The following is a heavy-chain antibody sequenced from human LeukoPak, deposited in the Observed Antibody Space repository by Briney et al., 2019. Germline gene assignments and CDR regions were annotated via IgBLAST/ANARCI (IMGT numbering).Heavy chain of an antibody. CDR2: ISNKGKT. D-gene: IGHD6-13*01. Sequence: SETLSLTCTVSGGSISDYHWIWIRQPPGKGLEWVGHISNKGKTNYSPSLNSRVTISVDKSRNQFSLNLSSVTAADTAVYYCARYTYNSTSYYFDYWGQGTVVTVSS. CDR1: GGSISDYH. J-gene: IGHJ4*02. CDR3: ARYTYNSTSYYFDY. V-gene: IGHV4-59*01.